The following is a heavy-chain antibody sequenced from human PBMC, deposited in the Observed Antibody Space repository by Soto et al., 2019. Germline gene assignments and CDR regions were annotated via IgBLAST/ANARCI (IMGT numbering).Heavy chain of an antibody. CDR1: GFTFSSYA. Sequence: EVQLLESGGGLVQPGGSLRLSCAASGFTFSSYAMSWVRQAPGKGLEWVSAISGSGGSTYYADSVKGRFTISRDNSNNTLYLQMNSLRAEDTAVYYCAKLEPRIAAHPGYFDYWGQGTLVTVSS. V-gene: IGHV3-23*01. CDR2: ISGSGGST. CDR3: AKLEPRIAAHPGYFDY. D-gene: IGHD6-6*01. J-gene: IGHJ4*02.